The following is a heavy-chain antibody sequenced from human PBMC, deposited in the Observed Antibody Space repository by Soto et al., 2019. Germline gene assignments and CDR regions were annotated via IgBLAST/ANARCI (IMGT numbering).Heavy chain of an antibody. V-gene: IGHV3-53*01. Sequence: PXGSLRLSCAASGFTVSSNYMSGVRQAPGKGLEWVSVIYSGGSTYYADSVKGRFTISRDNSKNTLYLQMNSPRAEDTAVYYCARGSDYGDYGNAFDIWGQATMVTVSS. CDR1: GFTVSSNY. CDR2: IYSGGST. J-gene: IGHJ3*02. D-gene: IGHD4-17*01. CDR3: ARGSDYGDYGNAFDI.